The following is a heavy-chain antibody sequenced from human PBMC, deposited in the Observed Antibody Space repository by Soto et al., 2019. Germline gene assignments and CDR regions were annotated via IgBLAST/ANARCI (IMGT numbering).Heavy chain of an antibody. V-gene: IGHV5-51*01. D-gene: IGHD3-10*01. CDR1: GYSFTSYW. CDR3: ASSTRYYGSGSRYYYYYYMDV. CDR2: IYPGDSDT. Sequence: PGESLKISCKGSGYSFTSYWIGWVRQMPGKGLEWMGIIYPGDSDTRYSPSFQGQVTISADKSISTAYLQWSSLKASDTAMYYCASSTRYYGSGSRYYYYYYMDVWGKGTTFTVAS. J-gene: IGHJ6*03.